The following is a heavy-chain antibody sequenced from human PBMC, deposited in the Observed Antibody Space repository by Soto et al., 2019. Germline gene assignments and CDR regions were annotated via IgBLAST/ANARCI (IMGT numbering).Heavy chain of an antibody. Sequence: EVQLLESGGGLVQPGGSLRLSCAASGFTFSSYAMSWVRQAPGKGLEWVSGIRGSGVSADYADYVKGRFTISRDNSKNQVYLQMNSLRAEDTAVYYCARGDRGFNDAFDIWCQGTEVTVSS. V-gene: IGHV3-23*01. D-gene: IGHD3-10*01. CDR1: GFTFSSYA. CDR3: ARGDRGFNDAFDI. CDR2: IRGSGVSA. J-gene: IGHJ3*02.